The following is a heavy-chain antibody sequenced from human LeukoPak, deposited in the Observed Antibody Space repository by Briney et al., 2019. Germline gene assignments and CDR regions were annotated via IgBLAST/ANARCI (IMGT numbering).Heavy chain of an antibody. V-gene: IGHV1-2*02. CDR3: ARGGWELDPGPFDI. CDR1: GYTFTGYY. D-gene: IGHD1-26*01. Sequence: ASVKVSCTAPGYTFTGYYMHWVRQAPGQGLEWMGWINPNSGGTNYAQKFQGRVTMARDTSISTAYMELSRLRSDDTAVYYCARGGWELDPGPFDIWGQGTMVTVSS. CDR2: INPNSGGT. J-gene: IGHJ3*02.